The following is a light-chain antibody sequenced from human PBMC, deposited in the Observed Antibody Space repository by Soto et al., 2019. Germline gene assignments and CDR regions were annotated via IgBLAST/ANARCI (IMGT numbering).Light chain of an antibody. CDR2: GVS. V-gene: IGLV2-14*01. J-gene: IGLJ1*01. CDR3: SSYTIRSTFYV. Sequence: QSVLTQPPSVSESPGQSITISCTGSSSDVGGFNYVSWYQQHPGKAPKLLIYGVSNRPSGVSDRFSASKSGNTASLTISGLQAEDAADYYCSSYTIRSTFYVFGTGTKVTVL. CDR1: SSDVGGFNY.